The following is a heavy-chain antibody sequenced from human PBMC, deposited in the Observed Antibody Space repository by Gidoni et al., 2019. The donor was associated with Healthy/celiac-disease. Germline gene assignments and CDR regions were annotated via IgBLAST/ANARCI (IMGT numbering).Heavy chain of an antibody. Sequence: QVQLVQSGAEVKKHGAAVKVSCKASGYTFTSYYMHWVRQAPRQGLEWMGIINPSGGSTSYAQKFQGRVTMTRDTSTSTVYMELSSLRSEDTAVYYCARGREMATIQDWGQGTLVTVSS. CDR2: INPSGGST. V-gene: IGHV1-46*01. J-gene: IGHJ1*01. CDR3: ARGREMATIQD. D-gene: IGHD5-12*01. CDR1: GYTFTSYY.